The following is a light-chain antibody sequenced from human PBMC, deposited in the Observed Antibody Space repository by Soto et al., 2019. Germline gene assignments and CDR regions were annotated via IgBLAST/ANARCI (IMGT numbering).Light chain of an antibody. Sequence: QSVLTQPASVSGSPGQSITISCTGTSSDVGTYDLVSWYQQHPGEAPKLLIYEVTERPSGVSIRFSGSKSDYTASLTISGLQAEDEADYYCSSYAGRGVGVFGGGTQLTVL. CDR3: SSYAGRGVGV. J-gene: IGLJ7*01. CDR2: EVT. CDR1: SSDVGTYDL. V-gene: IGLV2-23*02.